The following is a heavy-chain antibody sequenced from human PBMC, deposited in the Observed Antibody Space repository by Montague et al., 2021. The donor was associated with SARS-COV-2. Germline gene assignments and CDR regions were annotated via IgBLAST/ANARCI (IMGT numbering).Heavy chain of an antibody. Sequence: SETLSLTCTVSGYSISSGYYWGWIRQPPRKGLEWIGSIYHSGSTYYNPSLNSRVTISADTSKNQFSLKLSSVTAADTAADYCARSQDCSTTSCHFDYWGQGTLVTVSS. D-gene: IGHD2-2*01. V-gene: IGHV4-38-2*02. CDR3: ARSQDCSTTSCHFDY. CDR1: GYSISSGYY. CDR2: IYHSGST. J-gene: IGHJ4*02.